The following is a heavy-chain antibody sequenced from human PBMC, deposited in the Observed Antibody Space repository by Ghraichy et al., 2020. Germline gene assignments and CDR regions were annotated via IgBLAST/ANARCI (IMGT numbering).Heavy chain of an antibody. J-gene: IGHJ4*02. V-gene: IGHV4-34*01. CDR1: GGSFSGYY. Sequence: SETLSLTCAVYGGSFSGYYWSWIRQPPGKGLEWIGEINHSGSTNYNPSLKSRVTISVDTSKNQFSLKLSSVTAADTAVYYCARGEQQLPGGWGQGTLVTVSS. D-gene: IGHD6-13*01. CDR3: ARGEQQLPGG. CDR2: INHSGST.